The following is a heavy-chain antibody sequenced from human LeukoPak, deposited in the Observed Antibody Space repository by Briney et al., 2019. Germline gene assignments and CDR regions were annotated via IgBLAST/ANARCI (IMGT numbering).Heavy chain of an antibody. D-gene: IGHD2-2*01. CDR1: GYTLTELS. Sequence: ASVKVSCKVSGYTLTELSMHWVRQAPGKGLEWMGGFDPEDGETIYAQKFQGRVTITTDESTSTAYMELSSLRSEDTAVYYCARGYCSSTSCPGDFQHWGQGTLVTVSS. J-gene: IGHJ1*01. CDR3: ARGYCSSTSCPGDFQH. V-gene: IGHV1-24*01. CDR2: FDPEDGET.